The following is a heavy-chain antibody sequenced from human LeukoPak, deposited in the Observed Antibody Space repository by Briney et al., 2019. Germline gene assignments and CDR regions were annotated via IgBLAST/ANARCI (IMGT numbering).Heavy chain of an antibody. J-gene: IGHJ4*02. CDR3: ARRYFVSGSYYTDY. CDR2: INPNSGGT. V-gene: IGHV1-2*02. CDR1: GYTFTGYY. D-gene: IGHD3-10*01. Sequence: ASVKVSCKAAGYTFTGYYMHWVRQAPGRGLEWMGWINPNSGGTNYAQKFQGRVTMTRDTSITTAYMELSRLRSDDTAVYYCARRYFVSGSYYTDYWGQGTLVTVSS.